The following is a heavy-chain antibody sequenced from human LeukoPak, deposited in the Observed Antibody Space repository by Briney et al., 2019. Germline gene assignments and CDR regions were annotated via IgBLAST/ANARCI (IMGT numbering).Heavy chain of an antibody. J-gene: IGHJ4*02. CDR3: ARNHPYYYDSNGLYYFDY. CDR2: ISVYNGNT. CDR1: GYTFTNYA. V-gene: IGHV1-18*01. D-gene: IGHD3-22*01. Sequence: ASVKVSCTTSGYTFTNYAITWVRQAPGQGLEWLGWISVYNGNTYYAQKLQGRVTMTTDTSTTTVYMELRSLRSDDTAVYYCARNHPYYYDSNGLYYFDYWGQGTLVTVSS.